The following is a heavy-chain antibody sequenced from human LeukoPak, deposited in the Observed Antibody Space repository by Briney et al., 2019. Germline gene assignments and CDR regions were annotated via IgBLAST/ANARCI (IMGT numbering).Heavy chain of an antibody. J-gene: IGHJ3*02. CDR3: ARGHYYGSGPLRAFDS. V-gene: IGHV4-59*01. D-gene: IGHD3-10*01. CDR2: IYYSGST. CDR1: GGSISSYY. Sequence: SETLSLTCTVSGGSISSYYWSWIRQPPGKGLEWIGYIYYSGSTNYNPSLKSRVTISVDTSQNQFSLKLSSVTAADTAVYYCARGHYYGSGPLRAFDSWGQGTMVTVSS.